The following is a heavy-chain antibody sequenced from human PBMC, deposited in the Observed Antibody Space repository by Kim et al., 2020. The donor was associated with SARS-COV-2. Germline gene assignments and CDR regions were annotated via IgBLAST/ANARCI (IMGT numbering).Heavy chain of an antibody. CDR2: ISSGGST. V-gene: IGHV3-53*01. D-gene: IGHD3-3*01. CDR1: GLTVGGYY. J-gene: IGHJ6*03. Sequence: GGSLRLSCAASGLTVGGYYMRWVRQAPGKGLEWVSVISSGGSTTYSDASMEGLFTICDDTSNNLLHQLISLRGNETTALFYCADGGATGDVVDFCSWGTG. CDR3: ADGGATGDVVDFCS.